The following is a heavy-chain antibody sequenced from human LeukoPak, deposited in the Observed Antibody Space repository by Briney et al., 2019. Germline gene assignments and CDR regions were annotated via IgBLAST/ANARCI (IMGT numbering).Heavy chain of an antibody. CDR1: GFTFRSYW. CDR3: AVKGGYNDWDAPFDY. Sequence: GGSLRLSCAASGFTFRSYWMHWVRQASGKGLVWVSRINGDGSSTSYADSVKGRFTISRDNGKKELYLQMNSLGAEDTAVYYCAVKGGYNDWDAPFDYWGQGTLVTVSS. D-gene: IGHD5-12*01. CDR2: INGDGSST. V-gene: IGHV3-74*01. J-gene: IGHJ4*02.